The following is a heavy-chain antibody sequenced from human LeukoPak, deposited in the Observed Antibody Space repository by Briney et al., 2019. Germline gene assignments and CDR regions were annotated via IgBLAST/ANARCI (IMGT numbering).Heavy chain of an antibody. Sequence: SETLSLTCTVSGGSISSSSYYWGWIRQPPGKGLEWIGSIYYSGSTYYNPSLKSRVTISVDTSKNQFSLKLSSVTAADTAVYYCARDDSGSGWYNYGRVSGWFDPWGQGTLVTVSS. CDR2: IYYSGST. CDR3: ARDDSGSGWYNYGRVSGWFDP. J-gene: IGHJ5*02. V-gene: IGHV4-39*07. D-gene: IGHD6-19*01. CDR1: GGSISSSSYY.